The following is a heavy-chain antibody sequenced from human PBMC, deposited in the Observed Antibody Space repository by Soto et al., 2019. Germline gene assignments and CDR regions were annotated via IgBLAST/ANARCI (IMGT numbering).Heavy chain of an antibody. D-gene: IGHD3-10*01. CDR2: IYYSGTT. J-gene: IGHJ5*02. CDR3: ARVYGSGSLTNWFDP. CDR1: GGSITNYL. Sequence: PSETLSLTCTVSGGSITNYLWSWIRQSPGKGLGWIGYIYYSGTTNYNPSLMSRVTISVXXXXXXFXLXLXXXTAAXTAVYXCARVYGSGSLTNWFDPWGRGTLVTVSS. V-gene: IGHV4-59*01.